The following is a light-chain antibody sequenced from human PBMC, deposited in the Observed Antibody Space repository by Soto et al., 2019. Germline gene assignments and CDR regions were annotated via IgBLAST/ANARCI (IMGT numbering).Light chain of an antibody. CDR3: QQTYSMPLT. V-gene: IGKV1-39*01. Sequence: DIQMTQSPSSLSGSLGDSVTLSCRASQSVGTYLHWYQQKPGTVPRLLISRASSVRSGVPPRFSGSGSGRDFTLTISSLLPEDIGTYFCQQTYSMPLTFGPGTRVEI. CDR1: QSVGTY. CDR2: RAS. J-gene: IGKJ1*01.